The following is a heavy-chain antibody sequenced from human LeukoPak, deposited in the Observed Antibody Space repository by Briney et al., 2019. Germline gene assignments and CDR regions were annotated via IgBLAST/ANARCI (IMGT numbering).Heavy chain of an antibody. CDR2: INHSGST. Sequence: SETLSLTCAVYGGSFSGYYWSWIRQPPGKGLEWIGEINHSGSTNYNPSLKSRVTISVDMSKNQFSLKLSSVTAADTAVYYCARENYDYFDYWGQGTLVTVSS. CDR1: GGSFSGYY. CDR3: ARENYDYFDY. D-gene: IGHD1-7*01. V-gene: IGHV4-34*01. J-gene: IGHJ4*02.